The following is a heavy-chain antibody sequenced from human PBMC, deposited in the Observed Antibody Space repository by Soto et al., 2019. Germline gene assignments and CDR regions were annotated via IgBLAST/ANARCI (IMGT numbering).Heavy chain of an antibody. CDR1: RYTFTDYY. CDR3: ARPAYCGGDCYYYFDN. V-gene: IGHV1-2*02. CDR2: INANSGGS. D-gene: IGHD2-21*02. J-gene: IGHJ4*02. Sequence: QVQLVQSGAEVRNPGASVKVSCKTSRYTFTDYYMHWLRQAPGQGLEWVGWINANSGGSVYAQQFQGRVTMTRDTYISTAYMELSGLTSDDTAVYYCARPAYCGGDCYYYFDNWGQGTLVTVSS.